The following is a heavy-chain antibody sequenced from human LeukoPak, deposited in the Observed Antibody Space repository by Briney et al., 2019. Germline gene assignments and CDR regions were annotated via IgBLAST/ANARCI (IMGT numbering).Heavy chain of an antibody. Sequence: GGSLRLSSAASGFTFSSYARSWVRPAPGKGLEWLSVISSGGGTYYYADSVKGRFTISRDNSKNTLYLQMNSLRAEDTAVYYCGKEGLKEWLRFGYFDYWGQGTLVTVSS. CDR2: ISSGGGTY. CDR1: GFTFSSYA. D-gene: IGHD5-12*01. CDR3: GKEGLKEWLRFGYFDY. V-gene: IGHV3-23*01. J-gene: IGHJ4*02.